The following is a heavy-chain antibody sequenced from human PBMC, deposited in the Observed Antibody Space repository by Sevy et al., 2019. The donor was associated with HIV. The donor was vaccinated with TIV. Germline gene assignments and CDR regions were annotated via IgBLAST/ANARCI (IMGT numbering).Heavy chain of an antibody. D-gene: IGHD4-17*01. V-gene: IGHV3-48*03. J-gene: IGHJ4*02. CDR3: ARDLPPSATTVAHFDY. Sequence: GGSLRLSCAASGFIFSSYEMTWVRQAPGKGLEWVSSISSRGSATYYANSVRGRVTIFRDNAENCLYLQMSSLRVEDTAVYYCARDLPPSATTVAHFDYWGQGTLVTVSS. CDR2: ISSRGSAT. CDR1: GFIFSSYE.